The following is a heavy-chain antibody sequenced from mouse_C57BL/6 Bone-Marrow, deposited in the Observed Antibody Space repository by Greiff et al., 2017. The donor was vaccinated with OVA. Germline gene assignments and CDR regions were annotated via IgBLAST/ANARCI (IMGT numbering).Heavy chain of an antibody. V-gene: IGHV5-17*01. CDR2: ISSGSSTI. CDR1: GFTFSDYG. CDR3: ARGDYYDRDYAMDY. D-gene: IGHD1-1*01. J-gene: IGHJ4*01. Sequence: EVKLVESGGGLVKPGGSLKLSCAASGFTFSDYGMHWVRQAPEKGLEWVAYISSGSSTIYYADTVKGRFTISRDNAKNTLFLQMTSLRSEDTAMYYCARGDYYDRDYAMDYWGQGTSVTVSS.